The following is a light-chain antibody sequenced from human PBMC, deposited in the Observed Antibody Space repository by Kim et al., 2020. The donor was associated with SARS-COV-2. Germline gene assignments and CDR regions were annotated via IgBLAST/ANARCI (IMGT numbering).Light chain of an antibody. J-gene: IGKJ4*01. Sequence: VSRGQRATLSYRAMQSVSSFLAWYQQKPGQAPTLRICGVSTRATGIPARFSGSGSETEFTLTISSLQSEDFATYYCQQHKNWPLTFGGGTKLEI. V-gene: IGKV3-15*01. CDR1: QSVSSF. CDR2: GVS. CDR3: QQHKNWPLT.